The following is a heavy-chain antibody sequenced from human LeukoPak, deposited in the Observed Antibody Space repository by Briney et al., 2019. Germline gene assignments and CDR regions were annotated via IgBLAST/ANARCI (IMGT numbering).Heavy chain of an antibody. D-gene: IGHD4-17*01. Sequence: GGSLRLSCAASGFTVSSNYMSWVRQAPGKGLEWVSSISSSSSYIYYADSVKGRFTISRDNAKNSLYLQMNSLRAEDTAVYYCARPPTVTTDYYYYGMDVWGQGTTVTVSS. V-gene: IGHV3-21*01. CDR1: GFTVSSNY. CDR3: ARPPTVTTDYYYYGMDV. CDR2: ISSSSSYI. J-gene: IGHJ6*02.